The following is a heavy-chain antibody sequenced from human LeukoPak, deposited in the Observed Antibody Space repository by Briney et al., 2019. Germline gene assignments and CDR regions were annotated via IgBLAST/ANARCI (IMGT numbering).Heavy chain of an antibody. J-gene: IGHJ4*02. D-gene: IGHD6-19*01. CDR3: ARDGAGKRDY. Sequence: QPGGSLRLSCAASGFTFSSYWMHWVRQAPGQGLVWVSRVSSDGSSTVYAGSVKGRFTISRDNAKNTLYLQMNSLRAEDTAVYYRARDGAGKRDYWGQGTLVTVSS. CDR2: VSSDGSST. CDR1: GFTFSSYW. V-gene: IGHV3-74*01.